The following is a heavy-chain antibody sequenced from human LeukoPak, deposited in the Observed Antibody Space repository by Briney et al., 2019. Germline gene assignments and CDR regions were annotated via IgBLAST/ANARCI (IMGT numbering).Heavy chain of an antibody. V-gene: IGHV4-34*01. Sequence: SETLSLTCAVYGGSFSGYYWSWIRQPPGKGLEWIGEINHSGSTNYNPSLKSRVTISVDTSKNQFSLKLSSVTAADTAVYYCARDRNYDYVWGSYRYFDYWGQGTLVTVSS. D-gene: IGHD3-16*02. J-gene: IGHJ4*02. CDR2: INHSGST. CDR3: ARDRNYDYVWGSYRYFDY. CDR1: GGSFSGYY.